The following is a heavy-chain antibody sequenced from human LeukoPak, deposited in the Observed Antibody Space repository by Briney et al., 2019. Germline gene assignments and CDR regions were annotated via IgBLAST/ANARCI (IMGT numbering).Heavy chain of an antibody. V-gene: IGHV3-21*01. J-gene: IGHJ4*02. D-gene: IGHD6-19*01. CDR2: ISSSSSYI. Sequence: PGGSLRLSCAASGFTFSSYSMNWVRQAPGKGLEWVSSISSSSSYIYYADSVKGRFTISRDNAKNSLYLQMNSLRAEDTAVYYCARDFNSGYSSGWYIDWGQGTLVTVSS. CDR1: GFTFSSYS. CDR3: ARDFNSGYSSGWYID.